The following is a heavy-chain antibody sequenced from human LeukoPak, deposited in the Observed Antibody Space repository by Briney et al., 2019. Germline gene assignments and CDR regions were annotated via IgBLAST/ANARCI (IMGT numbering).Heavy chain of an antibody. CDR3: ARRALSYQMHDAFDI. Sequence: GESLKISCKGSGYSFTNYWIGWVRQMPGKGLEWMGIIYPGESDTRYSPSFQGQVTISADKSISTAYLQWNSLKASDTAMYYCARRALSYQMHDAFDIWGQGTMVTVSS. V-gene: IGHV5-51*01. J-gene: IGHJ3*02. CDR2: IYPGESDT. CDR1: GYSFTNYW. D-gene: IGHD1-26*01.